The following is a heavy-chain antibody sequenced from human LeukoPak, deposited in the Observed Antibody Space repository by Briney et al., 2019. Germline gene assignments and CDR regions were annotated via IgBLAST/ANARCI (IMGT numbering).Heavy chain of an antibody. CDR1: GGSISSSSYY. J-gene: IGHJ6*03. Sequence: PSETLSLTCTVSGGSISSSSYYWGWIRQPPGKGLEWIGSIYYSGSTYYNPSLKSRVTISVDTSKNQFSLKLSSVTAADTAVYYCASAGGFGVNYYMDVWGKGTTVTVSS. D-gene: IGHD3-10*01. CDR3: ASAGGFGVNYYMDV. V-gene: IGHV4-39*01. CDR2: IYYSGST.